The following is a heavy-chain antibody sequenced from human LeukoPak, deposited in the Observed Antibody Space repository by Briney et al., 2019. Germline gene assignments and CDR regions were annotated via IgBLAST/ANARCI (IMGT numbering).Heavy chain of an antibody. J-gene: IGHJ4*02. CDR1: GFTFSSYGVQFSSYG. D-gene: IGHD6-19*01. CDR3: ASPLSRAVAGPFDY. CDR2: IRSDGRNK. V-gene: IGHV3-30*02. Sequence: GGSLRLSCAASGFTFSSYGVQFSSYGMHWVRQAPGKGLEWVAFIRSDGRNKYYADSVKGRFTISRDNAKNSLYLQMNSLRAEDTAVYYCASPLSRAVAGPFDYWGQGTLVTASS.